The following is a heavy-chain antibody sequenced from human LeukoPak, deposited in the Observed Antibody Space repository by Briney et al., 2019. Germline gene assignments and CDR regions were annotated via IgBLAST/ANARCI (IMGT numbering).Heavy chain of an antibody. CDR2: IYYSGST. V-gene: IGHV4-39*07. D-gene: IGHD2-2*01. CDR3: ARGQRSRPGYCSSTSCWGGRYFDY. Sequence: SETLSLTCTVSGGSLSSSSYYWGWIRQPPGKGLEWIGSIYYSGSTNYNPSLKSRVTISVDTSKNQFSLKLSSVTAADTAVYYCARGQRSRPGYCSSTSCWGGRYFDYWGQGTLVTVSS. J-gene: IGHJ4*02. CDR1: GGSLSSSSYY.